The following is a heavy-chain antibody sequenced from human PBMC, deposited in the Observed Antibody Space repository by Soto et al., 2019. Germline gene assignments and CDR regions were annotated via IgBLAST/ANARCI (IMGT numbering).Heavy chain of an antibody. J-gene: IGHJ4*02. CDR2: IRSKANSYAT. CDR1: GFTFSGSA. V-gene: IGHV3-73*01. CDR3: TRQGHSSSL. D-gene: IGHD6-13*01. Sequence: LRLSCAASGFTFSGSAMHWVRQASGKGLEWVGRIRSKANSYATAYAASVKGRFTISRDDSKNTAYLQMNSLKTEDTAVYYCTRQGHSSSLWGQGTLVTGS.